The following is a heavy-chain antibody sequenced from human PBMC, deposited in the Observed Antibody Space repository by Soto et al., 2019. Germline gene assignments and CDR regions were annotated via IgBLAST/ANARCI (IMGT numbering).Heavy chain of an antibody. V-gene: IGHV1-2*04. Sequence: ASVKVSCTASGYAFTGYYMHWVRQAPGQGLEWMGWINPNSGGTNYAQKFQGWVTMTRDTSISTAYMELSRLRSDDTDVDYCARGEDIVAPISVFEIWGQGTMVTVS. CDR1: GYAFTGYY. CDR2: INPNSGGT. CDR3: ARGEDIVAPISVFEI. J-gene: IGHJ3*02. D-gene: IGHD5-12*01.